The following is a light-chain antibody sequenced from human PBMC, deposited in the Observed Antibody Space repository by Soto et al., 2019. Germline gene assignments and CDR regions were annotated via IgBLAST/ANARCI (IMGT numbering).Light chain of an antibody. Sequence: DIQMTQSPSTLSASVGDRVTITCRASQNIINWLAWYQQKPGKAPKLLIYKTSTLEREVPSRFSGSGSGTEFTLTISSLQPDDFATYYCQQYNNHPMHTFGQGTKVDIK. V-gene: IGKV1-5*03. CDR1: QNIINW. J-gene: IGKJ2*01. CDR3: QQYNNHPMHT. CDR2: KTS.